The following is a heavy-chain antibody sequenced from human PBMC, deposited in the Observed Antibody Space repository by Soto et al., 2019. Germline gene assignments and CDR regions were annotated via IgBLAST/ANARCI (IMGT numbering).Heavy chain of an antibody. CDR1: GFTFSSYS. J-gene: IGHJ4*02. CDR2: ISSSSSYI. CDR3: AKVGQHPHVFDY. Sequence: GGSLRLSCAASGFTFSSYSMNWVRQAPGKGLEWVSSISSSSSYIYYADSVKGRFTISRDNAKNSLYLQMNSLRAEDTAVYYCAKVGQHPHVFDYWGQGTLVTVSS. V-gene: IGHV3-21*04. D-gene: IGHD6-13*01.